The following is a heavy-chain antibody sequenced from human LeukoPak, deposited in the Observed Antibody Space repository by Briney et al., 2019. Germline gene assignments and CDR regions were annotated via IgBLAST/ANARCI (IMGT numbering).Heavy chain of an antibody. CDR2: INYDGSKQ. D-gene: IGHD2-2*01. V-gene: IGHV3-30*02. Sequence: GGSLRLSCAASGVTFRSFGMHGVRQTPGKGLEWVAFINYDGSKQYYADSVKGRFSISRDSAKNPLYLQMTSLRGEDTAVYYCAKDEVIPSYYYIDVWGKGTTVTVSS. J-gene: IGHJ6*03. CDR3: AKDEVIPSYYYIDV. CDR1: GVTFRSFG.